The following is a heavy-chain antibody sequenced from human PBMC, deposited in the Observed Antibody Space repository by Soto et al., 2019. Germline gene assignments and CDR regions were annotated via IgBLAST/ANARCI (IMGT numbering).Heavy chain of an antibody. Sequence: ASVKVSCKASGYTFTGYYMHWLRQAPGQGLEWMGWINPNSGGTNYAQKFQGRVTMTRDTSISTAYMELSRLRSDDTAVYYCARDPDSSGYYSEGWFDPWGQGTLVTVSS. V-gene: IGHV1-2*02. D-gene: IGHD3-22*01. CDR1: GYTFTGYY. CDR2: INPNSGGT. CDR3: ARDPDSSGYYSEGWFDP. J-gene: IGHJ5*02.